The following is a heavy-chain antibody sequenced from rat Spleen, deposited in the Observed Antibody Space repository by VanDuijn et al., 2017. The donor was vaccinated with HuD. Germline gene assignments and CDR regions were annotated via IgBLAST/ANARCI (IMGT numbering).Heavy chain of an antibody. CDR3: ARSYPGVMDA. V-gene: IGHV2-6*01. Sequence: QVQLKESGPGLVQPSQTLSLTCTVSGFSLISYAVSWVRQPPGKGLEWIAAISSGGSTYYNSVLKSRLSISRDTSKSQVFLKMNSLQTEDTAMYFCARSYPGVMDAWGQGTSVTVSS. J-gene: IGHJ4*01. CDR1: GFSLISYA. D-gene: IGHD1-4*01. CDR2: ISSGGST.